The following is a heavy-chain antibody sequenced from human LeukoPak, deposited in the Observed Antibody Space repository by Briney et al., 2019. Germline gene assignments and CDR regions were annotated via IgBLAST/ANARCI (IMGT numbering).Heavy chain of an antibody. V-gene: IGHV3-11*01. CDR2: ICRSGSTK. D-gene: IGHD2-15*01. CDR3: ARVLRYCSGGNCYSGGLGYMDV. J-gene: IGHJ6*03. Sequence: GGSLRLSCAASGSTFSDYNMRWIRQAPGKGLEWVSSICRSGSTKYYADSVKGRFTISRDNAKNSLFLQMNSLRAEDTAVYYCARVLRYCSGGNCYSGGLGYMDVWGKGTTVTISS. CDR1: GSTFSDYN.